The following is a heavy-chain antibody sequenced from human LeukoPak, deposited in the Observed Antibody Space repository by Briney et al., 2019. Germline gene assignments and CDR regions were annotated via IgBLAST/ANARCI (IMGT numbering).Heavy chain of an antibody. CDR2: IYYSGNT. CDR1: GGSISSSSYY. Sequence: SETLSLTCTVSGGSISSSSYYWGWIRQPPGKGLESIGNIYYSGNTYYNPSLKSRVTISVDTSKNQFSLKLSSVTAADTAVYYCAREYYDSSGYSAGVLYAFDIWGQGTMVTVSS. CDR3: AREYYDSSGYSAGVLYAFDI. D-gene: IGHD3-22*01. V-gene: IGHV4-39*07. J-gene: IGHJ3*02.